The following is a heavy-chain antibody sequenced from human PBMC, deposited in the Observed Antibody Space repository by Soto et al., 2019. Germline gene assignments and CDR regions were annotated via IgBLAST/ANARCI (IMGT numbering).Heavy chain of an antibody. Sequence: QLQLQESGSGLVKPSQTLSLTCAVSGGSITSGGYSWTWIRQPPGKGLEWIGYIYQSGTTYYNPSLRSRVTISVDRPKTQFSLKLSAVTAADTVVYYCARETLTAVTTTSSGFDYCCQGTLVTVSS. J-gene: IGHJ4*02. CDR3: ARETLTAVTTTSSGFDY. CDR1: GGSITSGGYS. D-gene: IGHD2-21*02. CDR2: IYQSGTT. V-gene: IGHV4-30-2*01.